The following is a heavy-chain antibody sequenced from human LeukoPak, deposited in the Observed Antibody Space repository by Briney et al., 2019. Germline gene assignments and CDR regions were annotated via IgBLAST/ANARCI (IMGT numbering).Heavy chain of an antibody. CDR2: IIPLFGTA. CDR3: ARGPHERSGYPDD. Sequence: SVKVSCKASGGTFSSFAISWVRQAPGQGLEWVGTIIPLFGTANYAQRFQGRVTITTDESTSTAYMELRSLRSDDTAVYYCARGPHERSGYPDDWGQGTLVTVSS. J-gene: IGHJ4*02. V-gene: IGHV1-69*05. D-gene: IGHD3-3*01. CDR1: GGTFSSFA.